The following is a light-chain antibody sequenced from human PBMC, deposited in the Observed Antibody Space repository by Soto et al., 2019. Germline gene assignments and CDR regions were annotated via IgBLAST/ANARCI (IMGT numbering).Light chain of an antibody. Sequence: DIQMTQSPSTLSASVGDRVTITCRASQSISSWLAWYQQKPGKAPKLLIYDASSLESGVPSRFSGRGSGTEFTLTIRSLHPDDFATYYCQQYNSYWTFGKGTKVDIK. CDR1: QSISSW. V-gene: IGKV1-5*01. J-gene: IGKJ1*01. CDR3: QQYNSYWT. CDR2: DAS.